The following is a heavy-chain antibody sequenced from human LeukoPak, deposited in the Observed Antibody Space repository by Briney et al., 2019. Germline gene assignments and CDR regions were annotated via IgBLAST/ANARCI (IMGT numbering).Heavy chain of an antibody. V-gene: IGHV6-1*01. D-gene: IGHD2-21*01. Sequence: SQTLSLTCAISGDSVSSNSAAWNWIRQSPSRGLEWLGRTYYRSKWYNDYAVSVKSRITINPDTSKNQFSLQLNSVTPEDTAVYYCARDWYCGGDCIDAFDIWGQGTMVTVSS. CDR3: ARDWYCGGDCIDAFDI. J-gene: IGHJ3*02. CDR1: GDSVSSNSAA. CDR2: TYYRSKWYN.